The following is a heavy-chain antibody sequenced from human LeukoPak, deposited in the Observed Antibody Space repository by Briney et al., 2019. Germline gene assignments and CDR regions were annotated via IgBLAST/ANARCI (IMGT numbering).Heavy chain of an antibody. J-gene: IGHJ4*02. CDR3: ARGGKATVVTM. V-gene: IGHV4-4*07. D-gene: IGHD4-23*01. Sequence: SETLSLTCTVSGGSINSYYWSWIRQPAGKGLAWIGRIYSSGSTNYNPSLKSRVSMSVDTSENQFSLKLTSVTAADTAVYYCARGGKATVVTMWGQGILVTVSS. CDR1: GGSINSYY. CDR2: IYSSGST.